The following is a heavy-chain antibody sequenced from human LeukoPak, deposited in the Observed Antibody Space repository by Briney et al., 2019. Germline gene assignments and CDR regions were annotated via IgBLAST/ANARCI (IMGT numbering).Heavy chain of an antibody. J-gene: IGHJ3*02. Sequence: SETLSLTCTVSGGSIVKRYWSWIRQPPTKGLEWIGYVYSSGSTAYNPSLESRLTISIDTSKNQFSLKLSSVTTADTAVYFCASVSLGQEQWVARAPNTLDIWGQGTMVAVSS. CDR1: GGSIVKRY. CDR3: ASVSLGQEQWVARAPNTLDI. CDR2: VYSSGST. V-gene: IGHV4-59*11. D-gene: IGHD6-19*01.